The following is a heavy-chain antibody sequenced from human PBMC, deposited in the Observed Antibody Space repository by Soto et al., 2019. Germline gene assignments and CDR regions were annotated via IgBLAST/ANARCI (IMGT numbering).Heavy chain of an antibody. Sequence: SETLSLTCTVSGDSISSPDYYWSWIRQAPGKGLELIGYVYYRGSIYYTPSFESRVSILIDTSKNQFSLRLTSVTAADSAVYFCARVTFTPNWFDSWGQGILVTVSS. J-gene: IGHJ5*01. CDR2: VYYRGSI. CDR1: GDSISSPDYY. V-gene: IGHV4-30-4*01. D-gene: IGHD3-16*01. CDR3: ARVTFTPNWFDS.